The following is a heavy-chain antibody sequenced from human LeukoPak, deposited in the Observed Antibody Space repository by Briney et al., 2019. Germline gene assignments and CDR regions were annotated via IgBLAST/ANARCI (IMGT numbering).Heavy chain of an antibody. CDR1: GGSFSGYY. CDR2: INHSGST. D-gene: IGHD6-19*01. J-gene: IGHJ5*02. V-gene: IGHV4-34*01. CDR3: ARGRYGSGWFKEKTWFDP. Sequence: SETLSLTCAVYGGSFSGYYWSWIRQPPGKWLEWIGEINHSGSTNYNPSLKSRVTISVDTSKNQFSLKLSSVTAADTAVYYCARGRYGSGWFKEKTWFDPWGQGALVTVSS.